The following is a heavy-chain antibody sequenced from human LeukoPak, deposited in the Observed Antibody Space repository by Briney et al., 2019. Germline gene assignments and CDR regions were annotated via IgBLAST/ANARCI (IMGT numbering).Heavy chain of an antibody. CDR2: IGYSAGDT. J-gene: IGHJ4*02. Sequence: GGSLRLSCAASGFTVSSYAMTWVRQAPGKGLEWVSAIGYSAGDTYYADSVKGRFSISRDNSMNTLYLQMSSLRADDTALYYCAKDDDGHHHGVDHWGQGTLVTVSS. V-gene: IGHV3-23*01. D-gene: IGHD4-17*01. CDR3: AKDDDGHHHGVDH. CDR1: GFTVSSYA.